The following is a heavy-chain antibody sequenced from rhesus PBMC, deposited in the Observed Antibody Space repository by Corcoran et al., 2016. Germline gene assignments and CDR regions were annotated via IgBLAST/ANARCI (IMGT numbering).Heavy chain of an antibody. CDR1: AGSFRRSW. CDR2: IHGNSGST. J-gene: IGHJ4*01. CDR3: ASRIAAAPDDY. D-gene: IGHD6-43*01. Sequence: VQLQESGPGLVKPSETLSLTCAVSAGSFRRSWWSWIRQPPGKGLEWIGEIHGNSGSTNYNPSLKSRVTISKDAAKNQFSLKLSSVTAADTAVYYCASRIAAAPDDYWGQGVLVTVAS. V-gene: IGHV4-80*01.